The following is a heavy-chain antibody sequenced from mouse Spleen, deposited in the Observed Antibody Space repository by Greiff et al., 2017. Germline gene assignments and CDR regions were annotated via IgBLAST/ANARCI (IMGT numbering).Heavy chain of an antibody. CDR1: GFSLTSYG. D-gene: IGHD1-1*01. CDR2: IWSGGST. Sequence: QVQLQQSGPGLVQPSQSLSITCTVSGFSLTSYGVHWVRQSPGKGLEWLGVIWSGGSTDYNAAFISRLSISKDNSKSQVFFKMNSLQADDTAIYYCARKNYGVAGGYFDVWGTGTTVTVSS. J-gene: IGHJ1*03. V-gene: IGHV2-2*01. CDR3: ARKNYGVAGGYFDV.